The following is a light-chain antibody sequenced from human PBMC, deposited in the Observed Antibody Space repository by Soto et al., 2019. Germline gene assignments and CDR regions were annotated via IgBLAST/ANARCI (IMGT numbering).Light chain of an antibody. V-gene: IGKV2-28*01. Sequence: DIVMTQSPLSLPVTPGEPASISCRSSQSLLHSNGYNYLDWYLQKPGQSPQLLIYLGSNRASGVPDRFSGSGSGTDFTLKISRVEAEDVGVYYCMQALQTPPKRFGGGTKVEIK. CDR2: LGS. CDR1: QSLLHSNGYNY. CDR3: MQALQTPPKR. J-gene: IGKJ4*02.